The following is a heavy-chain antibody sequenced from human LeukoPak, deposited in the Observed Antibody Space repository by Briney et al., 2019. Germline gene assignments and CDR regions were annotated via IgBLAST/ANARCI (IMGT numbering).Heavy chain of an antibody. CDR3: ARVHYYDFWSGTHNWFDP. D-gene: IGHD3-3*01. CDR1: GGSFSGYY. V-gene: IGHV4-34*01. J-gene: IGHJ5*02. Sequence: SETLSLTCAVYGGSFSGYYWSWIRQPPGKGLEWIGETNHSGSTNYNPSLKSRVTISVDTSKNQFSLKLSSVTAADTAVYYCARVHYYDFWSGTHNWFDPWGQGTLVAVSS. CDR2: TNHSGST.